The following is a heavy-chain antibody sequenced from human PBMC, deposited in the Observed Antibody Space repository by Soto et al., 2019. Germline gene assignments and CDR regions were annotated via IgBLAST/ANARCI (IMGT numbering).Heavy chain of an antibody. Sequence: QVHLVQSGVEVKTPGASVKVSCQASGYTFFTYDISWVRQAPGQGLEWMGWISTYSGDTKYAQKFQGRVTMTTDTPTTTASLELRSRRSDDTAVYYCARHHGPTTSENWFDPWGQGTLVTVSS. CDR3: ARHHGPTTSENWFDP. CDR2: ISTYSGDT. V-gene: IGHV1-18*01. CDR1: GYTFFTYD. J-gene: IGHJ5*02. D-gene: IGHD5-12*01.